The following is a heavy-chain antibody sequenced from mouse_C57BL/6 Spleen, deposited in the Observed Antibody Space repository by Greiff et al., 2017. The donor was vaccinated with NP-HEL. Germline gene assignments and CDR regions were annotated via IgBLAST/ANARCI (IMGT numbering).Heavy chain of an antibody. V-gene: IGHV5-17*01. CDR3: HLMEYYYAMDY. Sequence: EVKVEESGGGLVKPGGSLKLSCAASGFTFSDYGMHWVRQAPEKGLEWVAYISSGSSTIYYADTVKGRFTISRDNAKNTLFLQMTSLRSEDTAMYYCHLMEYYYAMDYWGQGTSVTVSS. D-gene: IGHD1-1*02. CDR1: GFTFSDYG. J-gene: IGHJ4*01. CDR2: ISSGSSTI.